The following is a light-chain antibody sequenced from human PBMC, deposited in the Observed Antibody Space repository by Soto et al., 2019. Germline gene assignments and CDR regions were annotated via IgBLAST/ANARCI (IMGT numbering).Light chain of an antibody. CDR2: KVL. CDR3: MQGRYWAT. J-gene: IGKJ2*01. V-gene: IGKV2-30*01. Sequence: DVVLTQSPLSLSVTLGQPASISCSSTQSLEYSDGRTFLNWFQQRPGQSPRRLLYKVLNRDSGVPDRFSGSGSGTNFTLKISRVEAEDVGVYFCMQGRYWATFGQGTKLEIK. CDR1: QSLEYSDGRTF.